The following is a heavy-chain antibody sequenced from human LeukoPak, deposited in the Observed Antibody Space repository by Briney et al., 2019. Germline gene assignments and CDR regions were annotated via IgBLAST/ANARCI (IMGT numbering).Heavy chain of an antibody. V-gene: IGHV5-51*01. CDR1: GYSFTTYW. Sequence: GEALKISLNGSGYSFTTYWIGWVRQMPGKGLEWMGIIYPGDSDTIYSPSFQGQVTMSADKSISTAYLQWSSLKASDTARYYCARRKGCSSTSCPPDYWGQGTLVTVSS. CDR3: ARRKGCSSTSCPPDY. D-gene: IGHD2-2*01. CDR2: IYPGDSDT. J-gene: IGHJ4*02.